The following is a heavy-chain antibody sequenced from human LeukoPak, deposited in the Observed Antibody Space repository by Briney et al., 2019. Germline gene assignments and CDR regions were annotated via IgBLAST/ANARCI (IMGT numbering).Heavy chain of an antibody. J-gene: IGHJ6*03. CDR1: GGTFSSYA. Sequence: GASVKVSCKASGGTFSSYAISWVRQAPGQGLEWMGGIIPIFGTANYAQKFQGRVTITADKSTSTAYMELSSLRSEDTAVYYCAGLLAARLTVPIYYYCMDVWGKGTTVTVSS. V-gene: IGHV1-69*06. CDR2: IIPIFGTA. CDR3: AGLLAARLTVPIYYYCMDV. D-gene: IGHD6-6*01.